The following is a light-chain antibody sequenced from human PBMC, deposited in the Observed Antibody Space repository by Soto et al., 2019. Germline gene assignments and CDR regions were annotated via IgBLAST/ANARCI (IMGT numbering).Light chain of an antibody. CDR2: DVS. Sequence: QSVLTQRASVSGSPGQSITISCIGTSSDVGGYNYVSWYQQHPGKAPKLMIYDVSNRPSGVSNRFSGSKSGNTASLTISGLQAEDEADYYCSSYTSSSTLYVFGTGTKVTVL. V-gene: IGLV2-14*01. CDR3: SSYTSSSTLYV. J-gene: IGLJ1*01. CDR1: SSDVGGYNY.